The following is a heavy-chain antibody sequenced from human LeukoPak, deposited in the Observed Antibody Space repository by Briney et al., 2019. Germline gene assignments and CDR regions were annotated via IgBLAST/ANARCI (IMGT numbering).Heavy chain of an antibody. CDR3: ATTITMVRGVRPYYYYYGMDV. CDR2: IKTDGSEK. CDR1: GFTFSNYW. J-gene: IGHJ6*02. Sequence: GGSLRLSCAGSGFTFSNYWMGWVRQAPGKGLQWVANIKTDGSEKYYVDSVKGRFTISRDNAKNSLYLQMNSLRAEDTAVYYCATTITMVRGVRPYYYYYGMDVWGQGTTVTVSS. D-gene: IGHD3-10*01. V-gene: IGHV3-7*01.